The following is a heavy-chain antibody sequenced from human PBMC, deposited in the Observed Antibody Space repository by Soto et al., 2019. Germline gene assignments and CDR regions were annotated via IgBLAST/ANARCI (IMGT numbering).Heavy chain of an antibody. J-gene: IGHJ4*02. Sequence: PGGSLRLSCAASGFTFSNYGMHLVRQAPGKGLECVSVIWYDGSNEYFADSVKGRFTISRDNSKNTLFLQMDSLRAADTAVYYCGRGVDYRDYAIDYWGQGTLVTVSS. V-gene: IGHV3-33*01. D-gene: IGHD4-17*01. CDR2: IWYDGSNE. CDR3: GRGVDYRDYAIDY. CDR1: GFTFSNYG.